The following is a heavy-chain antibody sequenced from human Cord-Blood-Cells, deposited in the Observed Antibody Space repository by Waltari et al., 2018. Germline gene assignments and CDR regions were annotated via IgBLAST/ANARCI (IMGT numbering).Heavy chain of an antibody. D-gene: IGHD3-10*01. V-gene: IGHV4-34*01. CDR3: ARGRRIIRRSMGAFDI. J-gene: IGHJ3*02. Sequence: QVQLQQWGAGLLKPSETLSLTCAVYGGSFSGYYWSWIRQPPGKGLEWIGEINQSGSINYNPSLKSRVTISVDTSKNQFSLKLSSVTAADTAVYYCARGRRIIRRSMGAFDIWGQGTMVTVSS. CDR2: INQSGSI. CDR1: GGSFSGYY.